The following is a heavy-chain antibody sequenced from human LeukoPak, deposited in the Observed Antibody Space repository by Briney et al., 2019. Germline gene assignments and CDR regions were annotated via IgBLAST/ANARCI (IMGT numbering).Heavy chain of an antibody. J-gene: IGHJ4*02. Sequence: PGGSLRLSCAAPGFTFSDHYMDWVRQAPGKGLEWVGRSRNKANSYTTDYAASVKGRFTISRDDSKNSLYLQMNSLKTEDTAVYYCARAYTSGWYSPGYWGQGTLVTVSS. CDR1: GFTFSDHY. CDR2: SRNKANSYTT. V-gene: IGHV3-72*01. D-gene: IGHD6-19*01. CDR3: ARAYTSGWYSPGY.